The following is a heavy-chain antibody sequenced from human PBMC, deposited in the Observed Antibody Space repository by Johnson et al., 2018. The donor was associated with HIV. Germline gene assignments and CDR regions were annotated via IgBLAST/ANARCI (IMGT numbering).Heavy chain of an antibody. D-gene: IGHD5-24*01. CDR2: IFSGGTT. J-gene: IGHJ3*02. CDR3: ARACRDGYTCDAFDI. Sequence: VQLVESGGGLVQPGGSLRLSCAASGFTVSSYYMTWVRQAPGKGLEWVSVIFSGGTTYYADSVKGRFTISRDNSKNTLYLQMNSLRAEDTAVYYCARACRDGYTCDAFDIWGQGTAVTVSS. CDR1: GFTVSSYY. V-gene: IGHV3-66*01.